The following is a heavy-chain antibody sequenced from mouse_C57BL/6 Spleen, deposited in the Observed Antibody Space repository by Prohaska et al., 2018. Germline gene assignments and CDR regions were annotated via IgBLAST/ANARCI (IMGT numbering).Heavy chain of an antibody. CDR1: GYTFTDYY. CDR2: INPNNGGT. J-gene: IGHJ2*01. D-gene: IGHD2-5*01. Sequence: VQIVAAGPELVKPGASVKISCKASGYTFTDYYMNWVKQSHGKSLEWIGDINPNNGGTSYNQKFKGKATLTVEKASSTAYMELRSLTSEDSAVYYCAKGSNYVDWGQGTTLTVSS. CDR3: AKGSNYVD. V-gene: IGHV1-26*01.